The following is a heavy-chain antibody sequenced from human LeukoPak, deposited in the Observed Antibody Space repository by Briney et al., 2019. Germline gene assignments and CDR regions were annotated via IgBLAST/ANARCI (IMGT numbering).Heavy chain of an antibody. CDR2: TYPADSET. CDR3: ARHGGQCSESLCDYFYYMDV. J-gene: IGHJ6*03. CDR1: QYTFTDYW. Sequence: GESLKISCTGSQYTFTDYWISWVRQMPGKGLEWMGNTYPADSETKYSPSFQGQVTISIDMSINTAFLQWSSLKASDTAMYYCARHGGQCSESLCDYFYYMDVWGEGTTVTVSS. D-gene: IGHD3-10*02. V-gene: IGHV5-51*01.